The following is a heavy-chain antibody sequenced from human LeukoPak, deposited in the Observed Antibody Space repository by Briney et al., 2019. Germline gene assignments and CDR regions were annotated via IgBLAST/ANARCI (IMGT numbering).Heavy chain of an antibody. CDR2: IYPGDSDT. CDR1: GCGFTSYW. V-gene: IGHV5-51*01. J-gene: IGHJ4*02. D-gene: IGHD3-9*01. Sequence: GASLKISFKGSGCGFTSYWIGWGRRMPGKGGGWMGIIYPGDSDTRYSPSFQGQVTISADKSISTAYLQWSSLKASDTAMYYCARFTTIFTYDYWGQGTLVTVSS. CDR3: ARFTTIFTYDY.